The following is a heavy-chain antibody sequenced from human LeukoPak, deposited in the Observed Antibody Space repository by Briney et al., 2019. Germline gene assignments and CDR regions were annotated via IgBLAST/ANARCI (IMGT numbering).Heavy chain of an antibody. CDR3: ARDKFGVVRGYSDGSKDV. CDR1: GFTFSSYS. Sequence: PGGSLRLSCAASGFTFSSYSMNWVRQAPGKGLEWVSSISSSSSYIYYADSVKGRFTISRDNAKNSLYLQMNSLRAEDTAVYYCARDKFGVVRGYSDGSKDVGGKGTTVTVSS. J-gene: IGHJ6*04. CDR2: ISSSSSYI. V-gene: IGHV3-21*01. D-gene: IGHD5-18*01.